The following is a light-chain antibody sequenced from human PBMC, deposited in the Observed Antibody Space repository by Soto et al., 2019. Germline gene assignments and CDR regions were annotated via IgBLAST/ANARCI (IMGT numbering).Light chain of an antibody. Sequence: DTQMTQSPSTLSASVGGRVTITCRASQSISTSMAWYQQRPGTAPKLLIYKTSTLESGVPSRFSGSGSGTEFTLTISSLQPDDFATYYCQQYNTYSPTFGQGTKVEVK. CDR3: QQYNTYSPT. CDR2: KTS. J-gene: IGKJ1*01. CDR1: QSISTS. V-gene: IGKV1-5*03.